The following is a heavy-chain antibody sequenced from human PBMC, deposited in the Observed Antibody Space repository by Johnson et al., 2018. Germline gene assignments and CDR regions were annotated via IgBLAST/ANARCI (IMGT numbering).Heavy chain of an antibody. CDR3: VRFQAGSYNGLDV. Sequence: QVQLVEAGGGVVQPGRSLRLSCAASGFTLNYYNYGFHWVRQAPGKGLAWVGVVSYEGSLTYYAAPLKGQFTISIDISKNTLFLQMSSLRADDTGSYFLVRFQAGSYNGLDVWGQGTTVTVSS. D-gene: IGHD2-2*02. J-gene: IGHJ6*02. V-gene: IGHV3-33*01. CDR1: GFTLNYYNYG. CDR2: VSYEGSLT.